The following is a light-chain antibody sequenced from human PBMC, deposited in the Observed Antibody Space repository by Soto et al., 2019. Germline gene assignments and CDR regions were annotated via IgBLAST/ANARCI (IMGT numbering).Light chain of an antibody. CDR2: EVT. V-gene: IGLV2-8*01. Sequence: QSALTQPPSASESPGQSVTISCTGTSSDVGRYNFVSWYQQHPGKAPKLLIYEVTKRPAGVPDRFSGSKSGNTASLTVSGLQADDEANYYCSSYAGDTLLFGGGTKLTVL. J-gene: IGLJ3*02. CDR1: SSDVGRYNF. CDR3: SSYAGDTLL.